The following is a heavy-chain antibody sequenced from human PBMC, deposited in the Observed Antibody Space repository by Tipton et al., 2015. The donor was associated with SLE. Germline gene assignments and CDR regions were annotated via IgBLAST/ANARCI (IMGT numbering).Heavy chain of an antibody. CDR3: ATGYYGSGSYV. CDR2: IYYTMSA. V-gene: IGHV4-30-4*08. Sequence: TLSLTCTVSGGSISSADYYWSWIRQHPGKGLEWIGYIYYTMSAYYNPSLKSRVTISIDTSKNQFSLKLNSVTAADTAVYYCATGYYGSGSYVWGQGTLVTVSS. D-gene: IGHD3-10*01. CDR1: GGSISSADYY. J-gene: IGHJ4*02.